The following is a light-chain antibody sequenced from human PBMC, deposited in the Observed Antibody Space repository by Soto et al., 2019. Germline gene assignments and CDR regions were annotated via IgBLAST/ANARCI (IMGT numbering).Light chain of an antibody. V-gene: IGKV1-9*01. Sequence: DIQLTQSPSFLSASVGDRVTISCRASQGISDYLAWYQQKPGKAPKLLIYGASTLQSGVPSRFSGSASGTEFTLTISSQQPEDFATYFCQQNNAYPLTFGGGTKLEIK. J-gene: IGKJ4*01. CDR3: QQNNAYPLT. CDR1: QGISDY. CDR2: GAS.